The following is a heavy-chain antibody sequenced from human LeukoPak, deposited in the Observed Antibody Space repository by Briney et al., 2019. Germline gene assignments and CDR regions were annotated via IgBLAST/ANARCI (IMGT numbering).Heavy chain of an antibody. V-gene: IGHV4-59*01. Sequence: SETLSLTCTVSGGSISNYYWSWIRQPPGKGLEWIGTFYHGGSTYYNPSLKSRVTISVDTSKNQFSLNLTSVTAADTAVYYCAREVYYYDSSGKDNWFDPWGQGTLVTVSS. CDR2: FYHGGST. CDR3: AREVYYYDSSGKDNWFDP. CDR1: GGSISNYY. D-gene: IGHD3-22*01. J-gene: IGHJ5*02.